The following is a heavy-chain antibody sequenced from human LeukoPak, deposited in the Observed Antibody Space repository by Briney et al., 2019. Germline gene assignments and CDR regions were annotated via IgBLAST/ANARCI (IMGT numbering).Heavy chain of an antibody. CDR2: IFPDGHQE. V-gene: IGHV3-7*01. J-gene: IGHJ4*02. CDR3: ARWRWQQSEFDL. Sequence: GGSLRLSCVASGFSFSSYHMSWVRQAPGKGLGSVAHIFPDGHQESCDASVRGRFTVSRDNAKNSVFLQMNSLRVEDTAIYYCARWRWQQSEFDLWGQGALVTVSS. CDR1: GFSFSSYH. D-gene: IGHD5-24*01.